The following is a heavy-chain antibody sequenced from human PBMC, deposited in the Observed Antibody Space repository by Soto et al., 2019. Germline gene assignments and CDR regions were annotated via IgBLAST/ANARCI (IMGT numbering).Heavy chain of an antibody. D-gene: IGHD1-26*01. CDR2: INHSGST. CDR3: SRTAREIVGASVDY. Sequence: SETLSLTCAVYGGSFSGYYWSWIRQPPGKGLEWIGEINHSGSTNYNPSHKSQDKISVDKTKNQLSLKLSSENAADTALYYCSRTAREIVGASVDYWGQGTLVTVS. V-gene: IGHV4-34*01. CDR1: GGSFSGYY. J-gene: IGHJ4*02.